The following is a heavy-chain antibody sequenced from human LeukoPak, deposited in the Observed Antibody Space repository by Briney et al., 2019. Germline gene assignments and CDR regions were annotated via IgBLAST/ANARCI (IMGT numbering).Heavy chain of an antibody. CDR1: GYTFTGYY. CDR2: INPNSGGT. CDR3: ARDVVAAAGPTAYGMDV. D-gene: IGHD6-13*01. V-gene: IGHV1-2*04. Sequence: ASVKVSCKASGYTFTGYYMHWVRQAPGQGLEWMGWINPNSGGTNYAQKFQGWVTMTRDTSISTAYMELSRLRSDDTAVYYCARDVVAAAGPTAYGMDVWGQGTTVTVSS. J-gene: IGHJ6*02.